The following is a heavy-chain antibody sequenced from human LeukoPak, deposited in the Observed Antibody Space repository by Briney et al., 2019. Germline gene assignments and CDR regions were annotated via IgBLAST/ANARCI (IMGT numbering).Heavy chain of an antibody. CDR2: VGGGGVT. V-gene: IGHV3-23*01. CDR1: GFTFSSYA. J-gene: IGHJ4*02. Sequence: GGSLRLSCAASGFTFSSYAMSWVRRAPGEGLEWVSTVGGGGVTNYADSVKGRFTISRDNSMNTLSLQMNVLRAEDTAVYYCARDPGGTFDYWGQGALVTVSS. CDR3: ARDPGGTFDY. D-gene: IGHD2-8*02.